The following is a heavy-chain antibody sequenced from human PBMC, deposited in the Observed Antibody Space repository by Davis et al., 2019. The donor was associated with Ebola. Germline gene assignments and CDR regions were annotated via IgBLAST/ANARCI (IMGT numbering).Heavy chain of an antibody. CDR3: ARQESLYGWSDY. V-gene: IGHV5-51*01. D-gene: IGHD2-8*01. Sequence: GESLKISCKGSGYSFTTYWIAWVRQTPGKGLKWMGIIYAGDSDSRYSPSFEGQVTISVDRSINTAYLQWRSLRASDTAIYYCARQESLYGWSDYWGQGTLVTVSS. CDR2: IYAGDSDS. CDR1: GYSFTTYW. J-gene: IGHJ4*02.